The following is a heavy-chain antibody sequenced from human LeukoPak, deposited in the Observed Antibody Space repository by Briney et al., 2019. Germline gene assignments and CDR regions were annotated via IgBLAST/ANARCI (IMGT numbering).Heavy chain of an antibody. D-gene: IGHD3-3*01. CDR2: INHSGST. CDR1: GGSFSGYY. J-gene: IGHJ4*02. CDR3: ARGWYYDFWSGYYFDY. Sequence: SETLSLTCAVYGGSFSGYYWSWIRQPPGKGLEWIGEINHSGSTNYNPSLKSRVTISVDMSKNQFSLKLSSVTAADTAVYYCARGWYYDFWSGYYFDYWGQGTLVTVSS. V-gene: IGHV4-34*01.